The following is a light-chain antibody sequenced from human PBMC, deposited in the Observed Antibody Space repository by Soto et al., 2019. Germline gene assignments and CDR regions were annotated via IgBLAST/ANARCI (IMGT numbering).Light chain of an antibody. J-gene: IGKJ5*01. Sequence: DIQLTQSPSFLSASVGDRVTITCRASQGISSYLAWYQQKPGKAPKLLIYAASTLQSGVPSRFSGSGSGTEFTLTISSLQPEDFATYDCQQLNSYLITFGQGTRLEIK. CDR2: AAS. CDR3: QQLNSYLIT. V-gene: IGKV1-9*01. CDR1: QGISSY.